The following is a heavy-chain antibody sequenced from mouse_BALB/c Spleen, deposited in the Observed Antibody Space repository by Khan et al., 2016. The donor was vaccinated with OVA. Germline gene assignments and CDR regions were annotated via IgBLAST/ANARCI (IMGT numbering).Heavy chain of an antibody. CDR3: TRDGNYAHWYFDV. CDR2: LSSGGTYT. V-gene: IGHV5-6-4*01. CDR1: GFTFSSYT. J-gene: IGHJ1*01. D-gene: IGHD2-1*01. Sequence: EVELVESGGGLVKPGGSLKLSCAASGFTFSSYTMSWVRQTPEKRLEWVATLSSGGTYTYYPDTVKGRFTISRDNAKNTLYLQMSSLKSEDTAILYCTRDGNYAHWYFDVWGAGTTVTVSS.